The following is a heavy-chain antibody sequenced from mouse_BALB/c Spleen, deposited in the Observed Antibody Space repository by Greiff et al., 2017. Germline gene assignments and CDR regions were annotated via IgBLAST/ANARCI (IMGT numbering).Heavy chain of an antibody. CDR3: ARGLYYGNYGYYAMDY. J-gene: IGHJ4*01. CDR1: GFTFSSYA. CDR2: ISSGGST. V-gene: IGHV5-6-5*01. Sequence: EVKLQESGGGLVKPGGSLKLSCAASGFTFSSYAMSWVRQTPEKRLEWVASISSGGSTYYPDSVKGRFTISRDNARNILYLQMSSLRSEDTAMYYCARGLYYGNYGYYAMDYWGQGTSVTVSS. D-gene: IGHD2-1*01.